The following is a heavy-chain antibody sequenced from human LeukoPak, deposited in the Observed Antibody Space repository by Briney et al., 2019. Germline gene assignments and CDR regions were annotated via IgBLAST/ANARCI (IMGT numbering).Heavy chain of an antibody. V-gene: IGHV4-38-2*02. Sequence: SETLSLTCTVSGYSISSGYYWGWIRQPPGKGLEWIGSIYHSGSTYYNPSLKSRVTISVDTSKNQFSLKLSSVTAADTAVYYCARVVVGSTDYWGQEPWSPSPQ. CDR3: ARVVVGSTDY. CDR2: IYHSGST. D-gene: IGHD1-26*01. CDR1: GYSISSGYY. J-gene: IGHJ4*01.